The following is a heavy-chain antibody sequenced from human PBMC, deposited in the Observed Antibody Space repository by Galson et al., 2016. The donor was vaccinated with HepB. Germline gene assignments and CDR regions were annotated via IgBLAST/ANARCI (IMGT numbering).Heavy chain of an antibody. CDR1: GYTFISYP. Sequence: SVKVSCKASGYTFISYPINWVRQAPGQGLEWMGWISTNTGNPTYAQGFTGRFVFSLDTSVSTAYLQISSLKAEDTAIYYCGRDLPCRMGIDAIDFWGQGTMVTVSS. J-gene: IGHJ3*01. CDR3: GRDLPCRMGIDAIDF. D-gene: IGHD3-16*01. CDR2: ISTNTGNP. V-gene: IGHV7-4-1*02.